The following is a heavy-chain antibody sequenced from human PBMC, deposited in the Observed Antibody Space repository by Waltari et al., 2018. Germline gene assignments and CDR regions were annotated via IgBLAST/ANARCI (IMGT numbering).Heavy chain of an antibody. CDR3: ARDGCSSTSCPPSNWYFDL. J-gene: IGHJ2*01. D-gene: IGHD2-2*01. CDR2: INPNSGGT. Sequence: QVQLVQSGAEVKKPGASVKVSCKASGYTFTGYYMHWVRQAPGQGLEWMGWINPNSGGTNYAQKFQGRVTMTRDTSISTAYMELSRLRSDDTAVYYCARDGCSSTSCPPSNWYFDLWGRGTLVTVSS. CDR1: GYTFTGYY. V-gene: IGHV1-2*02.